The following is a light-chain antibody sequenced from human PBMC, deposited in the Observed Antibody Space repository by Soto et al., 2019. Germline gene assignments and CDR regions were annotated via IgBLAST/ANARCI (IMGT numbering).Light chain of an antibody. CDR3: SSYTTSNTLV. CDR1: SSDVGAYTY. Sequence: QSALTQPASVSGSPGQSITISCTGTSSDVGAYTYVSWYQQHPGKAPKLMIFEVSDRPSGVSNRFSGSKSGNTASLTISGLQAEYEDDYSCSSYTTSNTLVFGGGTKVTVL. J-gene: IGLJ2*01. CDR2: EVS. V-gene: IGLV2-14*01.